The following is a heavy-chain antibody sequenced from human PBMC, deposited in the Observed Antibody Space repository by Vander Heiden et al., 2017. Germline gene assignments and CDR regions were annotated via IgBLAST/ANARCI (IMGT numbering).Heavy chain of an antibody. CDR2: TYYRSKWYI. CDR3: ASERHATGWGC. V-gene: IGHV6-1*01. J-gene: IGHJ4*02. CDR1: GDSVSSDSCA. D-gene: IGHD6-19*01. Sequence: QVQLQQSGPGLVKPSQTLSLTCPISGDSVSSDSCAWNWIRQSPSRGLEWLGRTYYRSKWYIEYAVSVKGRITINADTSRNQFSLQLDSVTPEDTALYYCASERHATGWGCWGQGTLVTVSS.